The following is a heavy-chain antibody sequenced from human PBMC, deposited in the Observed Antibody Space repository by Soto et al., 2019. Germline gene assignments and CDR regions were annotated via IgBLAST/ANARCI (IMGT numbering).Heavy chain of an antibody. V-gene: IGHV3-23*01. CDR1: GFTFSSYT. D-gene: IGHD3-3*01. CDR3: ANLRFLEWLSPEYYYYGMDV. CDR2: ISGSGGST. Sequence: GGSLRLSCAASGFTFSSYTMSWVRPAPGKGLEWVSAISGSGGSTYYADSVKGRFTISRDNSKNTLYLQMNSLRAEDTAVYYCANLRFLEWLSPEYYYYGMDVWGQGTTVTVSS. J-gene: IGHJ6*02.